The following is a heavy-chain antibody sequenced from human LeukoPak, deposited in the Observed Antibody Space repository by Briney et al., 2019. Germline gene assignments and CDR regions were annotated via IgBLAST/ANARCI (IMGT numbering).Heavy chain of an antibody. Sequence: GGSLRLSCTASGFTFSSYAMTWVRQAPGKGLDWVSSLSGSGGNTYYADSVQGRFTISRDNSENTLYLEMNSLRAEDTAIYYCAKEALLSYGDYTYVEYWGQGTLVTVSS. CDR3: AKEALLSYGDYTYVEY. V-gene: IGHV3-23*01. D-gene: IGHD4-17*01. CDR2: LSGSGGNT. J-gene: IGHJ4*02. CDR1: GFTFSSYA.